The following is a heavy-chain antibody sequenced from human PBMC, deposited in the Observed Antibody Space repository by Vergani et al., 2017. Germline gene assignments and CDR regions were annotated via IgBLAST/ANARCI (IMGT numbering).Heavy chain of an antibody. D-gene: IGHD2-15*01. CDR2: IYTGDSDT. Sequence: EVQLVESGGGLVKPGGSLKISCKGSGYSFTSYWIGWVRQMPGKGLEWMGIIYTGDSDTRYRPSFQGQVTISADKSISTAYLQSSSLKASDTAMYYCASQACSGGSCYSGYWGQGTLVTVSS. CDR1: GYSFTSYW. V-gene: IGHV5-51*01. J-gene: IGHJ4*02. CDR3: ASQACSGGSCYSGY.